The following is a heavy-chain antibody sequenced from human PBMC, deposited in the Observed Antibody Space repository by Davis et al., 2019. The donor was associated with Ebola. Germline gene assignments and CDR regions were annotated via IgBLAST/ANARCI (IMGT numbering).Heavy chain of an antibody. CDR3: AKETNYYMDV. Sequence: LSLTCAASGFTFSSYAMSWVRQAPGKGLEWVSGISGSGGSTKGRFIISRDNSKNTLYLQMNRLRAEDTAVYYCAKETNYYMDVWGKGTTVTVSS. CDR1: GFTFSSYA. J-gene: IGHJ6*03. CDR2: ISGSGGST. V-gene: IGHV3-23*01.